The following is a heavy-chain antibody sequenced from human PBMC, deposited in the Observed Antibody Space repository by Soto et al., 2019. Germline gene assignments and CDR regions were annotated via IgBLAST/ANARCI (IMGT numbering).Heavy chain of an antibody. CDR2: IGTSSGNS. V-gene: IGHV1-18*04. J-gene: IGHJ4*02. D-gene: IGHD2-15*01. CDR3: AALGYFKDSGGYV. CDR1: GYTFTDHG. Sequence: QIQLVQSGAEVKKPGASVRVSCKASGYTFTDHGITWVRQAPGQGLEWMGWIGTSSGNSNSAQKFRGRVTMTRDTSTSTVYMEMRNLTSADTAVYYCAALGYFKDSGGYVWGQGTLVTVSS.